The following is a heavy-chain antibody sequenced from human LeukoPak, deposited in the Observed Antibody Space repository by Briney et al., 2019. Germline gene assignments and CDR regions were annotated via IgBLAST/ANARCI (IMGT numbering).Heavy chain of an antibody. CDR2: IWYDGSNK. D-gene: IGHD6-13*01. Sequence: GGSLRLSCAASGFTFSSYGMHWVRQAPGKGLEWVAVIWYDGSNKYYADSVKGRFTISRDNSKNTLYLQMNSLRAEDTAVYYCARAGSSSWYVDSGYWGQGTLVTVSS. CDR1: GFTFSSYG. CDR3: ARAGSSSWYVDSGY. J-gene: IGHJ4*02. V-gene: IGHV3-33*01.